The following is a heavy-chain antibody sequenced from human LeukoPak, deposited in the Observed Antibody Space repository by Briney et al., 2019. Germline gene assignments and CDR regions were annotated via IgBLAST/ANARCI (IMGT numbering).Heavy chain of an antibody. CDR1: GFTFDDYA. J-gene: IGHJ3*02. CDR2: ISWNSGSI. CDR3: AKDTEGTLFDAFDI. V-gene: IGHV3-9*01. Sequence: GGSLRLSCAASGFTFDDYAMHWVRQAPGKGLEWVSGISWNSGSIGYADSVKGRFTISRDNAKNSLYLQMNSLRAEDTALYYCAKDTEGTLFDAFDIWGQGTMVTVSS. D-gene: IGHD1-1*01.